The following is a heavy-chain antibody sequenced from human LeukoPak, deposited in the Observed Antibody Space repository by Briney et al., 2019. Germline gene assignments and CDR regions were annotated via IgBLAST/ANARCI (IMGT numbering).Heavy chain of an antibody. CDR2: IYHSEST. CDR1: GYFISRGYY. CDR3: ASQRVYGAGSYYTVGTKNWLDP. V-gene: IGHV4-38-2*02. D-gene: IGHD3-10*01. Sequence: PSETLSLTCTVSGYFISRGYYWGWIRQPPGKGLEWIGSIYHSESTYYNPSLKSRVTISVDTSTNQFSLKLNTVTAADTAVYHCASQRVYGAGSYYTVGTKNWLDPWGQGTLVTVSS. J-gene: IGHJ5*02.